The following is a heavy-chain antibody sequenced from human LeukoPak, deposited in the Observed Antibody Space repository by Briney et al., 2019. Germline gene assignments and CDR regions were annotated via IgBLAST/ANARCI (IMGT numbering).Heavy chain of an antibody. V-gene: IGHV1-3*04. J-gene: IGHJ4*02. CDR1: GFTFTTYA. Sequence: GASVKVSCKTSGFTFTTYAIQWVRQAPGQRLECMGWINTGNGNTKYSQKFQGRVTITRDTSASTAYMDLSSLRSEDTAVYYCARNTETAIPLPYYFDYWGQGTLVTVSS. D-gene: IGHD2-21*02. CDR3: ARNTETAIPLPYYFDY. CDR2: INTGNGNT.